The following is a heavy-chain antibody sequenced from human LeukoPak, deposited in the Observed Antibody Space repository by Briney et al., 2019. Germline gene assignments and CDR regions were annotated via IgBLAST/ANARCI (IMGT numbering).Heavy chain of an antibody. D-gene: IGHD3-22*01. CDR2: IYTSGST. CDR1: GGSISSYY. V-gene: IGHV4-4*09. J-gene: IGHJ4*02. Sequence: PSETLSLTCTVSGGSISSYYWSWIRQPPGKGLEWIGYIYTSGSTNYNPSIKSRVTISVDTSKNQFSLKLSSVTAADTAVYYCARSGYYYDSSSYYPFDYWGQGTLVTVSS. CDR3: ARSGYYYDSSSYYPFDY.